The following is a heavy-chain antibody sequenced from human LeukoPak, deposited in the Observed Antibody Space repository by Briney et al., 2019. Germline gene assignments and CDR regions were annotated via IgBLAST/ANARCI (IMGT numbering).Heavy chain of an antibody. Sequence: SETLSLTCSVSGGSISSFYWSWVRQPAGKGLEWIGRISTRGNADYNPSLKSRVTLSVDTSKNQFSLKLSSVTAADTAVYYCARTTEAHSWRTRYYDYYMDVWGKGTTVTVSS. CDR2: ISTRGNA. J-gene: IGHJ6*03. D-gene: IGHD6-13*01. CDR1: GGSISSFY. V-gene: IGHV4-4*07. CDR3: ARTTEAHSWRTRYYDYYMDV.